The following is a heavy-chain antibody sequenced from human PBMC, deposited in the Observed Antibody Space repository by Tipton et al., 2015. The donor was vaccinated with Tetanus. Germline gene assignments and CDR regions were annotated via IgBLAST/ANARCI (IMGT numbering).Heavy chain of an antibody. V-gene: IGHV4-31*03. Sequence: TLSLTCTVSGGSISSGGYFWSWIRQHPGKGLEWILYIYYSGSTYYNPSLKSRVTISLDTSKNQISLRLNSVTAADTAVYYCASRGYCTNTSCRLPDAFDMWGQGTIVTVSS. CDR3: ASRGYCTNTSCRLPDAFDM. D-gene: IGHD2-2*01. J-gene: IGHJ3*02. CDR2: IYYSGST. CDR1: GGSISSGGYF.